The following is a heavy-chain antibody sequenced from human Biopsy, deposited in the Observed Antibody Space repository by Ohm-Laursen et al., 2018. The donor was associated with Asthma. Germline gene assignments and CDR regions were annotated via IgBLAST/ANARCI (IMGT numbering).Heavy chain of an antibody. V-gene: IGHV1-24*01. Sequence: ASVKVSCKLSGYSLTDLSMHWVRQAPGQGLEWMGGHDHEEGGTENARRFQGRVTMTEDTSTDTAYMELSSLSSDDTAVYYCASDFPKDYVRYNFQFRGQGTLVTVSS. J-gene: IGHJ4*02. D-gene: IGHD2/OR15-2a*01. CDR3: ASDFPKDYVRYNFQF. CDR1: GYSLTDLS. CDR2: HDHEEGGT.